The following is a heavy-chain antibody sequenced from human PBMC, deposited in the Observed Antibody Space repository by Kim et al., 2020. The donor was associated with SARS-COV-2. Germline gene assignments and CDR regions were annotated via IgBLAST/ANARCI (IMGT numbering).Heavy chain of an antibody. D-gene: IGHD2-2*01. V-gene: IGHV2-5*01. J-gene: IGHJ6*02. Sequence: PSLKGRLTITKDTSKNQVVLTMTTVDPVDTATYYCARQAAMPYYDYGMDVWGQGTTVTVSS. CDR3: ARQAAMPYYDYGMDV.